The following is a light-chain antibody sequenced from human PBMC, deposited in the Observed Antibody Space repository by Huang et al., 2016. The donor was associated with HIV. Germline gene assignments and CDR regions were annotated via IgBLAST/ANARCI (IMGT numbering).Light chain of an antibody. CDR1: QSIRKF. CDR2: SAS. J-gene: IGKJ1*01. CDR3: QQTDNIPRT. Sequence: DIQMTQSPSSLSASVGDRVTIACRASQSIRKFLNWYQQKPGEAPKLRMHSASSLQSGFPSRFSGRGSGTDFTLTITSLQPADCATYYCQQTDNIPRTFGQGTKVVIK. V-gene: IGKV1-39*01.